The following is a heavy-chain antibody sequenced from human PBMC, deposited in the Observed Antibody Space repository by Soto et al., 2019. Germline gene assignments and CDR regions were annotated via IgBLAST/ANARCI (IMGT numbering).Heavy chain of an antibody. CDR1: GFTFSSYA. Sequence: GGSLRLSCAASGFTFSSYAMKWVRQAPGKGLEWVAVTSFDGSNKYYADSVKGRFTISRDNSKNTLYLQMNSLRAEDTAVYFCARGPSSLTRFDYWGQGTLVTVSS. CDR2: TSFDGSNK. J-gene: IGHJ4*02. D-gene: IGHD2-2*01. CDR3: ARGPSSLTRFDY. V-gene: IGHV3-30-3*01.